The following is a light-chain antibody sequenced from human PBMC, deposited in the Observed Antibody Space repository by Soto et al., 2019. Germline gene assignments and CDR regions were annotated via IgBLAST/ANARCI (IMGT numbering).Light chain of an antibody. CDR3: QQYNSYWRT. Sequence: DIQMTQSPSTLSASIGDRVTITCRASQSISSWLAWYQQKPGKATKLLIYDASSLESGVPSRFSGSGSGTEFTLTINNLQPDDFATYYCQQYNSYWRTFGQGTKVEIK. CDR2: DAS. J-gene: IGKJ1*01. CDR1: QSISSW. V-gene: IGKV1-5*01.